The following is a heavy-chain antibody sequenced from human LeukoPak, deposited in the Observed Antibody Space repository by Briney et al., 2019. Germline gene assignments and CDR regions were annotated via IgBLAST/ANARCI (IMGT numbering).Heavy chain of an antibody. V-gene: IGHV4-31*11. CDR3: ARPSGGNSGWYATDAFDI. Sequence: SETLSLTCAVSGGSISSGGYSWSWIRQPPGKGLEWIGYIYYSGSTYYNPSLKSRVTISVDTSKNQFSLKLSSVTAADTAVYYCARPSGGNSGWYATDAFDIWGQGTMVTVSS. J-gene: IGHJ3*02. D-gene: IGHD6-19*01. CDR2: IYYSGST. CDR1: GGSISSGGYS.